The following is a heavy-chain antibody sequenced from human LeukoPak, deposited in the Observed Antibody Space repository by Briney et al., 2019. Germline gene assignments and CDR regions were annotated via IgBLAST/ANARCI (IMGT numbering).Heavy chain of an antibody. CDR2: ISGSGGST. Sequence: PGGSLRLSCAASGFTFSSYAMSWVRQAPGKGLEWVSAISGSGGSTYYADSVKGRFTISRDNSKNTLYLQMNSLRAEDTAVYYCATINGYSSGWYRTGFDYWGQGTLVTVSS. D-gene: IGHD6-19*01. V-gene: IGHV3-23*01. CDR3: ATINGYSSGWYRTGFDY. J-gene: IGHJ4*02. CDR1: GFTFSSYA.